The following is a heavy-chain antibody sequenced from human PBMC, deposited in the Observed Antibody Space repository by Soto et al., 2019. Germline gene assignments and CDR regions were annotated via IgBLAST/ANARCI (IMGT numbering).Heavy chain of an antibody. CDR3: ARRTYYYGSGSYYRHYGMDV. CDR1: GGSISSYY. Sequence: SETLSLTCTVSGGSISSYYWSWIRQPPGKGLEWIGYIYYSGSTNYNPSLKSRVTISVDTSKNQFSLKLSSVTAADAAVYYCARRTYYYGSGSYYRHYGMDVWGQGTTVTVSS. J-gene: IGHJ6*02. D-gene: IGHD3-10*01. V-gene: IGHV4-59*01. CDR2: IYYSGST.